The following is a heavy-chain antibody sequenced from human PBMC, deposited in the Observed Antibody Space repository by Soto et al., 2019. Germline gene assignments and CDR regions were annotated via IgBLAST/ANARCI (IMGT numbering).Heavy chain of an antibody. CDR2: IKNKADGATA. J-gene: IGHJ4*02. CDR3: TTDPGDYEDF. V-gene: IGHV3-15*01. Sequence: PGGSLRLSCAASGITFTNAWMSWVRQAPGKGLEWVGRIKNKADGATADYAAPVRGRFTISRDDSKNTLFLQMNGLKTEDTAVYYCTTDPGDYEDFWGRGTLVTVSS. D-gene: IGHD4-17*01. CDR1: GITFTNAW.